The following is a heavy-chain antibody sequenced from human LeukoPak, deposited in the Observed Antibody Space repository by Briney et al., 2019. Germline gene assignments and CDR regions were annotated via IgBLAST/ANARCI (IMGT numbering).Heavy chain of an antibody. CDR2: ISPYNDNT. J-gene: IGHJ4*02. CDR1: GYTFTGFG. D-gene: IGHD6-25*01. CDR3: AREPSGLLFDY. V-gene: IGHV1-18*01. Sequence: ASVKVSCKASGYTFTGFGISWVRQVPGQGFEWMGWISPYNDNTNYAQKFQGRVTMTTDTSTSTVFMELRGLRSDDTAVYYCAREPSGLLFDYWGQGTLVTLSS.